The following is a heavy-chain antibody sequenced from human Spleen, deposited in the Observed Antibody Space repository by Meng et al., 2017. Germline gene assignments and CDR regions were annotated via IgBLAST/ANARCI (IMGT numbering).Heavy chain of an antibody. D-gene: IGHD3-9*01. CDR3: TWDDKAVSDY. Sequence: VVCGGDLVEPGGFLSLSCAACGVYFNNAWRSWVRQGPGKGLEWVGRIKSNTDGGTAEYAAPVTGRFTISRDDSKSTLYLQLSGLTTDDTGVYYCTWDDKAVSDYWGQGTLVTVSS. CDR2: IKSNTDGGTA. CDR1: GVYFNNAW. J-gene: IGHJ4*02. V-gene: IGHV3-15*01.